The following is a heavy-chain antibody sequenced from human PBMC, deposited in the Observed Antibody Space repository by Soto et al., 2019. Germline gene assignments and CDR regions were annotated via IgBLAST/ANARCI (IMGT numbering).Heavy chain of an antibody. CDR3: ARDPAYCPDDCYSNVFDP. V-gene: IGHV3-74*01. D-gene: IGHD2-21*02. Sequence: PGGSLRLSCAASGFTFSGYWMHWVRQAPGKEPVWVARIKSDGSVTDYADFVKGRFTISRDNAKNTLYLQMNSLRVDDTAVYYCARDPAYCPDDCYSNVFDPWGRGTLVTVSS. CDR1: GFTFSGYW. J-gene: IGHJ5*02. CDR2: IKSDGSVT.